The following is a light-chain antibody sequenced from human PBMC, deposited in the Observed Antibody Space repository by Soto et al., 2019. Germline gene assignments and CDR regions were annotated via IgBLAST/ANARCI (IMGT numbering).Light chain of an antibody. CDR1: QSVKSDY. CDR3: HQSGSSTWT. CDR2: GAS. Sequence: EIVLTQSPGTLSLSPGERATLSCRASQSVKSDYLAWYQQKPGQAPRLLIYGASSRATGIPDRFSGSGSGTDFTLTISRLEPEDFAVYYCHQSGSSTWTFGQGTKMEIK. V-gene: IGKV3-20*01. J-gene: IGKJ1*01.